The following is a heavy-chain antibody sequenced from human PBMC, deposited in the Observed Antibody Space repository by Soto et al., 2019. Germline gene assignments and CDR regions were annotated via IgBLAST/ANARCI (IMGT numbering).Heavy chain of an antibody. CDR1: GGSISSGDYY. J-gene: IGHJ4*02. Sequence: QVQLQESGPGLVKPSQTLSLTCTVSGGSISSGDYYWSWIRQPPGKGLEWIGYIYYSGSTYYHPSLKSRVTISVDTSKNQLSLKLSSVTAADTAVYYCARTNVDTAMVYFDYWVQGTLVTVSS. CDR2: IYYSGST. CDR3: ARTNVDTAMVYFDY. V-gene: IGHV4-30-4*01. D-gene: IGHD5-18*01.